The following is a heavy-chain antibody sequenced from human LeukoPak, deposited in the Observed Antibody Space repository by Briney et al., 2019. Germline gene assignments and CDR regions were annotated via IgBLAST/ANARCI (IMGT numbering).Heavy chain of an antibody. D-gene: IGHD3-10*01. V-gene: IGHV1-69*01. CDR3: ARGEFGGYYYCYIDV. CDR2: LIPIFCTA. Sequence: SVKVSRKASGGTFSSYALSWVRHAPGQGLEWVGGLIPIFCTAHYAQKFQGRVTITADEYKSKAYRELSSLRSEDTAVYYCARGEFGGYYYCYIDVLGKGTTVTVSS. CDR1: GGTFSSYA. J-gene: IGHJ6*03.